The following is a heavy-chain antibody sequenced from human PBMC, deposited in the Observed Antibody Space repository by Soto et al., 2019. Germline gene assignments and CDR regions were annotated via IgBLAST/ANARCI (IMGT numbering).Heavy chain of an antibody. D-gene: IGHD3-3*01. Sequence: QVQLVESGGDLVKPGGSLRLSCAASGYTFSDYYMRWIRQAPGKGLEWISYIDTSGTKVYYADSVKGRFTITRDNAKNSLYLEMNSLRDEHTAVYYCASHYDMWSGYLSPVDSWGQGTLVTVSS. CDR2: IDTSGTKV. J-gene: IGHJ4*02. V-gene: IGHV3-11*01. CDR1: GYTFSDYY. CDR3: ASHYDMWSGYLSPVDS.